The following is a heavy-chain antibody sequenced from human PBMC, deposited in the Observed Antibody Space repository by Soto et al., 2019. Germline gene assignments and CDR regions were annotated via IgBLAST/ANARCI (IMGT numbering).Heavy chain of an antibody. Sequence: DVQLVASGGGLIQPGGSLRLSCAALGLTVRGKKYITWVRQAPGKGLEWVSALYDVDGTYYADSAKGRFTISRDNSNNIIYLPMNSLGPDDTDVYYCASWLEREHAYDIWGLGTMVTVSS. CDR3: ASWLEREHAYDI. CDR1: GLTVRGKKY. V-gene: IGHV3-53*01. D-gene: IGHD6-19*01. CDR2: LYDVDGT. J-gene: IGHJ3*02.